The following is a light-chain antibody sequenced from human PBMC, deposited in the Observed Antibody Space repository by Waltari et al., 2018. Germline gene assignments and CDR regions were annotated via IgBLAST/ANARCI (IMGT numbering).Light chain of an antibody. J-gene: IGKJ4*02. CDR2: DAF. CDR3: QHRSSWPLT. Sequence: EIVLTQSPATLSLSPGERAALSCRASQSVSSYLAWYQQKPGQAPRLLSYDAFNRATGIPARFSGSGSGTDFTLTITSLEPEDSAVYYCQHRSSWPLTFGGGTKVEI. V-gene: IGKV3-11*01. CDR1: QSVSSY.